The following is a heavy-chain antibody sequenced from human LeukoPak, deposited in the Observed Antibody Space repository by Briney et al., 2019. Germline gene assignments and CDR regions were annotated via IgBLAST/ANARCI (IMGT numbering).Heavy chain of an antibody. J-gene: IGHJ5*02. Sequence: GESLRLSCEASGFTFSSYAMSWVRQAPGKGLEWVSAISGSGGSTYYADSVKGRFTISRDNSKNTLYLQMNSLRADDTAVYYCAKDGIAVAGTDWFDPWGQGTLVTVSS. V-gene: IGHV3-23*01. CDR2: ISGSGGST. CDR3: AKDGIAVAGTDWFDP. D-gene: IGHD6-19*01. CDR1: GFTFSSYA.